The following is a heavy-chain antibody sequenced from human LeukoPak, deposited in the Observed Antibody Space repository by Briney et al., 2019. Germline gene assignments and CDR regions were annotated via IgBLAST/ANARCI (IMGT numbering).Heavy chain of an antibody. J-gene: IGHJ4*02. CDR1: GGSISSYY. CDR3: ARGQSAKEDYYDSSGYPYLYYFDY. V-gene: IGHV4-34*01. D-gene: IGHD3-22*01. CDR2: INHSGST. Sequence: SETLSLTCTVSGGSISSYYWSWIRQPPGKGLEWIGEINHSGSTNYNPSLKSRVTISVDTSKNQFSLKLSSVTAADTAVYYCARGQSAKEDYYDSSGYPYLYYFDYWGQGTLVTVSS.